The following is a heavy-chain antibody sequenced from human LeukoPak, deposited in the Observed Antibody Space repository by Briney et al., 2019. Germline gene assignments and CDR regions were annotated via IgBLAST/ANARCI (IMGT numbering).Heavy chain of an antibody. V-gene: IGHV3-74*01. CDR3: VKGRAASVFGGFDY. Sequence: PGGSLRLSCAASGFTFSRYWMHWVRQAPVKGLVWVSRINSDGSSTTYTDSVKGRFTISRDNSKNTLHLQMNSLRTEDTAVYYCVKGRAASVFGGFDYWGQGTLVTVSS. CDR2: INSDGSST. CDR1: GFTFSRYW. D-gene: IGHD3-10*01. J-gene: IGHJ4*02.